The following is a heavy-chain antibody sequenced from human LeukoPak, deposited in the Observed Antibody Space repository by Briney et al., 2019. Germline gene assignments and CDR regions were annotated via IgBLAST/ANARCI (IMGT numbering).Heavy chain of an antibody. D-gene: IGHD6-19*01. CDR3: AGSIAVAGNGGYYFDY. J-gene: IGHJ4*01. CDR2: IIPILGIA. Sequence: PVKLCCKASGGTFSSYAISWVRQAPGQGLEWMGRIIPILGIANYAQKLQGRVTITADKSTSTAYMELSSLRSEDTAVYYCAGSIAVAGNGGYYFDYWGQGTLVTVSS. CDR1: GGTFSSYA. V-gene: IGHV1-69*04.